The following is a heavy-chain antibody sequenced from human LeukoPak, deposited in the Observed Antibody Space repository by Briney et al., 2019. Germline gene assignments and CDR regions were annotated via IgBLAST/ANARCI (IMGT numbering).Heavy chain of an antibody. CDR1: GGSFSGYC. V-gene: IGHV4-34*01. CDR3: ARGRRGSASGLDY. CDR2: INHSGST. D-gene: IGHD3-10*01. Sequence: SETLSLTCAVYGGSFSGYCWSWIRQPPGKGLEWIGEINHSGSTNYNPSLKSRVTISVDTSKNQFSLKLSSVTAADTAVYYCARGRRGSASGLDYWGQGTLVTVSS. J-gene: IGHJ4*02.